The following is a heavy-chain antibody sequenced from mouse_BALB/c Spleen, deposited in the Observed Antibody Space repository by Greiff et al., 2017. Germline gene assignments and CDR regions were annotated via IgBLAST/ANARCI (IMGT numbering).Heavy chain of an antibody. D-gene: IGHD1-1*01. CDR1: GFTFSSFG. Sequence: EVHLVESGGGLVQPGGSRKLSCAASGFTFSSFGMHWVRQAPEKGLEWVAYISSGSSTIYYADTVKGRFTISRDNPKNTLFLQMTSLRSEDTAMYYCARSGSSYGAMDYWGQGTSVTVSS. J-gene: IGHJ4*01. V-gene: IGHV5-17*02. CDR2: ISSGSSTI. CDR3: ARSGSSYGAMDY.